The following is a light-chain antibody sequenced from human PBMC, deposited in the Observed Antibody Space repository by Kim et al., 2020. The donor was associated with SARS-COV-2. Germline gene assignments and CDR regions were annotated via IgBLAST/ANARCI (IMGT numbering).Light chain of an antibody. CDR1: QRFSSN. Sequence: VSPGEGVTPSCRASQRFSSNLAWYQQEPGQAPRLLVYGASTRATGIPARFSGRGSGTEFTLSSSSLQSEEFAVYYCQQYDKWPLTFGGGTKVDIK. V-gene: IGKV3-15*01. CDR2: GAS. J-gene: IGKJ4*02. CDR3: QQYDKWPLT.